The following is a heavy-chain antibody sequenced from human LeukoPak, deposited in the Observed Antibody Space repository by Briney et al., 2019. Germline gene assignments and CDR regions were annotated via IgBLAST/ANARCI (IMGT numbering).Heavy chain of an antibody. CDR3: ARVVFSYDSSGYYYVSPYWYFDP. CDR1: GGSISSGGYY. J-gene: IGHJ2*01. CDR2: IYYSGST. Sequence: SETLSLTCTVSGGSISSGGYYWSWIRQHPGKGLEWIGYIYYSGSTYYNPSLKSRVTISVDTSKNQFSLKLSSVTAADTAVYYCARVVFSYDSSGYYYVSPYWYFDPWGRGTLVTVSS. V-gene: IGHV4-31*03. D-gene: IGHD3-22*01.